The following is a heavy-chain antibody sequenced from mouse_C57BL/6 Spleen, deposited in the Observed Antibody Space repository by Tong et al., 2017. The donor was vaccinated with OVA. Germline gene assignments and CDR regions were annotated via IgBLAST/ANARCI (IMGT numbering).Heavy chain of an antibody. D-gene: IGHD4-1*01. J-gene: IGHJ3*01. CDR2: IWGGGST. Sequence: VQLQESGPGLVAPSQSLSITCTVSGFSLTSYGVDWVRQPPGKGLEWLGVIWGGGSTDYNAAFISRLSISKDNSKSQVFFKMNSLQADDTAIYYCARTLTGTSWFAYWGQGTLVTVSA. V-gene: IGHV2-9*01. CDR1: GFSLTSYG. CDR3: ARTLTGTSWFAY.